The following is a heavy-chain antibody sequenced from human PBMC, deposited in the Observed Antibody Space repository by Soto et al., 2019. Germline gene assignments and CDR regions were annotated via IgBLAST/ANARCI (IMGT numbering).Heavy chain of an antibody. Sequence: GGSLRLSCAASGFTFSTTGMNWVRQAPGRGLEWVSTISSGSEYIFYAGSLKGRLTISRDNAKNLVYLQMNNLRAEDTAVYYCLTVTALPREWGQGTLVTVSS. CDR1: GFTFSTTG. J-gene: IGHJ4*02. D-gene: IGHD4-17*01. CDR2: ISSGSEYI. CDR3: LTVTALPRE. V-gene: IGHV3-21*01.